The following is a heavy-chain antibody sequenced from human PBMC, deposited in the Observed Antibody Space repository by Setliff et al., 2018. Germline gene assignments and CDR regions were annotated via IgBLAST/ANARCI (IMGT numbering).Heavy chain of an antibody. CDR3: ARESRFGYSGYDCAFDY. D-gene: IGHD5-12*01. CDR2: ISHSADK. V-gene: IGHV4-39*02. Sequence: SETLSLTYTVSGGSISDNNYYWGWIRQSPGKELEWIGGISHSADKYYNPSFRTGVTISVDMSKNQFFLNLDSVTAADTALYYCARESRFGYSGYDCAFDYWGQGMLVTVSS. CDR1: GGSISDNNYY. J-gene: IGHJ4*02.